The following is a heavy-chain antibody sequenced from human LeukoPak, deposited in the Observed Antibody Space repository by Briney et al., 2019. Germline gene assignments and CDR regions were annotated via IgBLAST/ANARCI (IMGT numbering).Heavy chain of an antibody. J-gene: IGHJ4*02. V-gene: IGHV3-48*04. CDR2: ITTSGGTT. D-gene: IGHD1-26*01. CDR1: GFTFSRYV. Sequence: PGGSLRLSCAASGFTFSRYVMAWVRQAPGKGLEWVSSITTSGGTTNYADPVRGRFTISRDNAKNSLYLQMNSLRAEDTAVYYCARSGGSYYFDYWGQGTLVTVSS. CDR3: ARSGGSYYFDY.